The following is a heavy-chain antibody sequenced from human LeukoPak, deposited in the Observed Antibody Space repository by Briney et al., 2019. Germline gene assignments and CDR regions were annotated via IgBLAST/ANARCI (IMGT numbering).Heavy chain of an antibody. J-gene: IGHJ4*02. D-gene: IGHD6-19*01. CDR3: ARDLTVAGLYYFDY. V-gene: IGHV3-33*01. CDR1: GFTFSSYG. Sequence: PGRSLRLSCAASGFTFSSYGMHWVRQAPGKGLEGVAVIWYDGSNKYYADSVKGGFTISRDNSRNTLYLQMNSLSAEDTAVYYCARDLTVAGLYYFDYWGQGTLVTVSS. CDR2: IWYDGSNK.